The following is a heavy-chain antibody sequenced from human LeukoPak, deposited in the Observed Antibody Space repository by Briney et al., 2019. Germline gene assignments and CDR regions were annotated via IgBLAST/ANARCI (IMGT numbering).Heavy chain of an antibody. D-gene: IGHD4-17*01. CDR1: GYTFTGDY. CDR2: INPNSGGT. Sequence: ASVKVSCMASGYTFTGDYMHWVRQTPGQGLEWIGCINPNSGGTNYGQKFQGRVTMTRDTSISTAYMELTRLRSDDAAVYYCARDNGDYWFDYWGQGTLVTVST. V-gene: IGHV1-2*02. CDR3: ARDNGDYWFDY. J-gene: IGHJ4*02.